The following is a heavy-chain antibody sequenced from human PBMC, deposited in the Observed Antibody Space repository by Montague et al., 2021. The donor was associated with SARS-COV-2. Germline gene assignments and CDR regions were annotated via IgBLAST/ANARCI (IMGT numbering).Heavy chain of an antibody. CDR2: IIHSGST. CDR3: ARGLESYGSGSHDFDP. J-gene: IGHJ5*02. CDR1: GGPITSYY. Sequence: SETLSLTCAVSGGPITSYYWNWIRQPPGKGLEYIGYIIHSGSTTYNHSLKSRASISVDTSTNQFSMKLRSVTAADTAAYYCARGLESYGSGSHDFDPWGQGTLVTVSS. D-gene: IGHD3-10*01. V-gene: IGHV4-59*01.